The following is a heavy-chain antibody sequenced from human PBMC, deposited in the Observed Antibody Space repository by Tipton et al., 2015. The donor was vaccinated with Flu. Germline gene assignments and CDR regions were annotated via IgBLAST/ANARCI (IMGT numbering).Heavy chain of an antibody. CDR3: ATLTGDDY. CDR1: GFSVSGTY. J-gene: IGHJ4*02. D-gene: IGHD7-27*01. CDR2: ISSSGSTI. V-gene: IGHV3-11*04. Sequence: GSLRLSCAASGFSVSGTYMTWVRQGPGRGLEWLSYISSSGSTISYADSVRGRFTISRDNAKNCLYLQLDSLRAEDTALYYCATLTGDDYWGQGDLVTVSS.